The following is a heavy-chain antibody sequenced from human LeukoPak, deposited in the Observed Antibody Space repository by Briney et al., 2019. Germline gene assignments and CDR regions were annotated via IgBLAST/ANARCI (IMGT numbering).Heavy chain of an antibody. CDR2: IRSSGGTT. CDR1: GFTFSSYA. Sequence: GSLRLSCTASGFTFSSYAMTWVRQAPGKGLEWVSTIRSSGGTTYYADSMKGRFTISRDNSKNTLYLQMNSLRAEDTAVYYCAKGLGYCSGDTCYYYFDNWGQGTLVTVPS. CDR3: AKGLGYCSGDTCYYYFDN. J-gene: IGHJ4*02. D-gene: IGHD2-15*01. V-gene: IGHV3-23*01.